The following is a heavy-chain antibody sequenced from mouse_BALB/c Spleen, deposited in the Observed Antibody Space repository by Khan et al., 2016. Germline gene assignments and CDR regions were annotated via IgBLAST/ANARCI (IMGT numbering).Heavy chain of an antibody. Sequence: EVQLVETGGGLVQPRGSLKPSCAASGFTFNTNAMNWVRQAPGKGLEWVSRIRSKSNNYATYYADSVKDRFTISRDDSQSMLYLQMNNLKTEDTAMYYCVRDTPFAYWGQGTLVTVSA. J-gene: IGHJ3*01. CDR2: IRSKSNNYAT. CDR1: GFTFNTNA. CDR3: VRDTPFAY. V-gene: IGHV10S3*01.